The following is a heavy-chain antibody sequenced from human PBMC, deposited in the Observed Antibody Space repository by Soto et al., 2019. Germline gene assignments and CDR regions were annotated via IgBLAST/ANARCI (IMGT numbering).Heavy chain of an antibody. CDR1: GGSMSSYY. CDR3: ARVTGSITIFGVVLGWFDP. D-gene: IGHD3-3*01. Sequence: PSETLSLTCTVSGGSMSSYYWSWIRQHPGKGLEWIGYIYYSGSTYYNPSLKSRVTISVDTSKNQFSLKLSSVTAADTAVYYCARVTGSITIFGVVLGWFDPWGQGTLVTVSS. J-gene: IGHJ5*02. V-gene: IGHV4-59*06. CDR2: IYYSGST.